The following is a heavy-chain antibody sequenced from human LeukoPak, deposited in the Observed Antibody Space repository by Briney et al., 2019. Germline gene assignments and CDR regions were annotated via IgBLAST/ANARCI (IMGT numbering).Heavy chain of an antibody. Sequence: GGSLRLSCAASGFNFDDYTMHWVRHAPGKGLEWVSLISRDGDTTYYADSVKGRSTISRDNSKNSLYLQMNSLRTEDTAFYYCTKERDSDSWPYFDYWGQGTLVTVSS. J-gene: IGHJ4*02. V-gene: IGHV3-43*01. CDR2: ISRDGDTT. D-gene: IGHD6-13*01. CDR1: GFNFDDYT. CDR3: TKERDSDSWPYFDY.